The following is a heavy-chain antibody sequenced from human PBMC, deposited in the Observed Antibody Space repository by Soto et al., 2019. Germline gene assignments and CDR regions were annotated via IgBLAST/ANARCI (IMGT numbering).Heavy chain of an antibody. Sequence: QEHLVESGGDVVQPGRSLRLSCAASGSIFSGYGMHWVRQAPGKGLEWVAVIWYDGSNKYYADSVKGRFTISRDNSKNMLYLQMDSLRAEDTAVYYCARDGTGGTAFRGFCDYWGQGTLVTVSS. D-gene: IGHD2-8*02. J-gene: IGHJ4*02. CDR3: ARDGTGGTAFRGFCDY. CDR2: IWYDGSNK. CDR1: GSIFSGYG. V-gene: IGHV3-33*01.